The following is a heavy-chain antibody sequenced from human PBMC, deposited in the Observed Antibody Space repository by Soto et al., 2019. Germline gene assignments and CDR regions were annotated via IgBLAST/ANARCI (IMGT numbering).Heavy chain of an antibody. V-gene: IGHV4-4*07. D-gene: IGHD5-12*01. CDR2: IFSSGST. CDR3: AREGSYSAYNFAHGIQLWSFDF. J-gene: IGHJ4*02. Sequence: SETLSLTCTVSGGSINTFYWSWVRQPAGKGLEWIGRIFSSGSTSFNPSLESRVAMSVDTSKNHFSLNLSSVTAADMAVFYCAREGSYSAYNFAHGIQLWSFDFWGQGALVTV. CDR1: GGSINTFY.